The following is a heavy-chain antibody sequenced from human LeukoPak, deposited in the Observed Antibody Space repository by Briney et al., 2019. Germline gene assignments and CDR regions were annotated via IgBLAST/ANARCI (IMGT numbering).Heavy chain of an antibody. J-gene: IGHJ4*02. V-gene: IGHV3-7*03. D-gene: IGHD4-17*01. CDR2: IKQDGSEK. CDR1: GFTFSSYW. Sequence: WGTLRLSCAASGFTFSSYWMNWVRQAPGQGLDLVANIKQDGSEKYYVDSVKGRFTISRDNAKNSLYLQMNSLRAEDTGVYFCGRGQTTVTNWGQGTLVTVSS. CDR3: GRGQTTVTN.